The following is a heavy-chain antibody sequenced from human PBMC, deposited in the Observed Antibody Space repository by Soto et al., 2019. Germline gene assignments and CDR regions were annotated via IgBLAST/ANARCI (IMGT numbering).Heavy chain of an antibody. V-gene: IGHV4-39*01. Sequence: SETLSLTCTVSGGSISSSSYYWGWIRQPPGKGLEWIGSIYYSGSTYYNPSLKSRVTISVDTSKNQFSLKLSSVTAADTAVYYCARHKTTTVDYWGPGTLVTVSS. CDR3: ARHKTTTVDY. CDR2: IYYSGST. D-gene: IGHD4-17*01. J-gene: IGHJ4*02. CDR1: GGSISSSSYY.